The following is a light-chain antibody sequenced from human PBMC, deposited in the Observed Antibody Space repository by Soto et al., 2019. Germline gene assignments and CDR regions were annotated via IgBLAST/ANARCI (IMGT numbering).Light chain of an antibody. J-gene: IGKJ4*01. V-gene: IGKV4-1*01. CDR3: QQYYSTPLT. CDR2: WAS. CDR1: QSVLYSSNNKNY. Sequence: EIVMTQSPDSLAVSLGERATINCKSSQSVLYSSNNKNYLAWYQQKPGQPPKLLIYWASTRESGVPERFSSSGSGTDFTLTISSLHAEDVAVYYCQQYYSTPLTFGGVTKVDIK.